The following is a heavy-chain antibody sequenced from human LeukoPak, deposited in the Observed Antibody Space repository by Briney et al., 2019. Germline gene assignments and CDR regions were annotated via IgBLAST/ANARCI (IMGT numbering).Heavy chain of an antibody. Sequence: PGGSLRLSCAASGFTFSRFEMHWVRQAPGKGLEWVAVISDDGSKKYYTDSVKGRFSISRDNSKNTLYLQMNSLTAEDTAVYYCAKDRWTGYYLNFDYWGQGTLVTVSS. CDR1: GFTFSRFE. CDR2: ISDDGSKK. V-gene: IGHV3-30*18. D-gene: IGHD3/OR15-3a*01. J-gene: IGHJ4*02. CDR3: AKDRWTGYYLNFDY.